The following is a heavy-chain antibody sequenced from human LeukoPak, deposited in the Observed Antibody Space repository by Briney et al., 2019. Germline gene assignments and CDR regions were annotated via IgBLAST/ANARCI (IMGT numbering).Heavy chain of an antibody. Sequence: GGSLRLSCAASGFIFSDFYMSWIRQAPGRGLEWISYISGTSSTIYYTDSVKGRFTISRDSAKNSLYLQMNSLRDEDTAVYYCARRTTMTAGAYWGQGTLVTVSS. CDR3: ARRTTMTAGAY. J-gene: IGHJ4*02. CDR2: ISGTSSTI. V-gene: IGHV3-11*01. D-gene: IGHD4-17*01. CDR1: GFIFSDFY.